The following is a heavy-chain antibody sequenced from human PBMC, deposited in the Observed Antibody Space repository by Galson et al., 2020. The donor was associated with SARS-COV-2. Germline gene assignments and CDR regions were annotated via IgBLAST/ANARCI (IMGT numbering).Heavy chain of an antibody. D-gene: IGHD3-22*01. J-gene: IGHJ3*01. CDR2: ISGSGGST. V-gene: IGHV3-23*01. CDR1: GFTFSSYA. CDR3: AKEHDSSGYYSGDGFDV. Sequence: GGSLRLSCADSGFTFSSYAMSWVRQAPGKGLEWVSAISGSGGSTYYAASVKGRFTISRDNSKNTLYLQMNSLSAEDTAVYYCAKEHDSSGYYSGDGFDVWGPLSMVTVSS.